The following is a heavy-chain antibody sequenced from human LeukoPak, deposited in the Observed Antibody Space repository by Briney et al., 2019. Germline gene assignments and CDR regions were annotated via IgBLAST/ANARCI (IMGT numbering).Heavy chain of an antibody. Sequence: PSETLSLTCAVYGGSFSGYYWSWIRQPPGKGLEWIGKINHSGSTNYNPSLKSRVTISEDTSKNQFSLKLSSVTAADTAVYYCARGRVRRPGYYYGMDVWGQGTTVTVSS. CDR3: ARGRVRRPGYYYGMDV. V-gene: IGHV4-34*01. CDR1: GGSFSGYY. CDR2: INHSGST. J-gene: IGHJ6*02. D-gene: IGHD3-10*01.